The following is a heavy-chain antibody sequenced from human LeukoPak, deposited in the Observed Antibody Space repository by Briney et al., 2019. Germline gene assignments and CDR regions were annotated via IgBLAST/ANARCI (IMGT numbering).Heavy chain of an antibody. J-gene: IGHJ4*02. CDR2: IKQDGSEK. CDR1: GFTFSNYW. V-gene: IGHV3-7*01. D-gene: IGHD6-19*01. Sequence: GGSLSLSCAASGFTFSNYWMRWVRQAPGKGLEWVANIKQDGSEKHYVDSVKGRFTISRDNAKNSMYLQMNSLRAEDTAVYYCARGSSGSGWYWDYWGQGTLVTVSS. CDR3: ARGSSGSGWYWDY.